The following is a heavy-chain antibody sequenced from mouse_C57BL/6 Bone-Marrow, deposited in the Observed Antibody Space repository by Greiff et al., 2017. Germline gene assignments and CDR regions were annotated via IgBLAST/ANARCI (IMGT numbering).Heavy chain of an antibody. CDR1: GYTFTTYP. V-gene: IGHV1-47*01. D-gene: IGHD2-1*01. Sequence: VQLKPSGAELVKPGASVKMSCKASGYTFTTYPIEWMKQNHGKSLEWIGNFHPYNDDTKYNEKFKGKATLTVEKSSSTVYLELSRLTSDDSAVYYCARGGNYGGYYFDYWGQGTTLTVSS. CDR2: FHPYNDDT. J-gene: IGHJ2*01. CDR3: ARGGNYGGYYFDY.